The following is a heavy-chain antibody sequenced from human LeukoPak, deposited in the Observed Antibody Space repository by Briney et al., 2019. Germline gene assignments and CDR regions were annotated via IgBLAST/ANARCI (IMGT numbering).Heavy chain of an antibody. V-gene: IGHV4-59*08. CDR3: ATQMPDSSGYYFYYFDY. CDR2: IYYSGST. D-gene: IGHD3-22*01. J-gene: IGHJ4*02. CDR1: GGSISSYY. Sequence: PSETLSLTCTVSGGSISSYYWSWIRQPPGKGLEWIGYIYYSGSTNYNPSLKSRVTIPVDTSKNQFSLKLSSVTAADTAVYYCATQMPDSSGYYFYYFDYWGQGTLVTVSS.